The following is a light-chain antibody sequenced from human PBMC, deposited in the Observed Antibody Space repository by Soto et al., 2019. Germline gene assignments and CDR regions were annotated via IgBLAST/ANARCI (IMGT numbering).Light chain of an antibody. CDR1: QSITSW. J-gene: IGKJ2*01. CDR2: DVS. V-gene: IGKV1-5*01. Sequence: DIQMTQSPSTLSASVGDRVTITCRASQSITSWLAWFQQKPGQAPKLLIYDVSTLERGVPSRFSGSGSGTELTLTISSLQTDDFATYYCQQYNGYPYTFGQGTKLEIK. CDR3: QQYNGYPYT.